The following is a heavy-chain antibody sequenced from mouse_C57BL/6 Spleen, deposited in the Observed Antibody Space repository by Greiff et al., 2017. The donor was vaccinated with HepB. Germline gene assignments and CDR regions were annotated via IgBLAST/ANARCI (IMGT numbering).Heavy chain of an antibody. J-gene: IGHJ1*03. Sequence: VHLVESGPELVKPGASVKISCKASGYAFSSSWMNWVKQRPGKGLEWIGRIYPGDGDTNYNGKFKGKATLTADKSSSTAYMQLSSLTSEDSAVYFCARSRDVGRLWYFDVWGTGTTVTVSS. CDR2: IYPGDGDT. CDR1: GYAFSSSW. D-gene: IGHD4-1*01. CDR3: ARSRDVGRLWYFDV. V-gene: IGHV1-82*01.